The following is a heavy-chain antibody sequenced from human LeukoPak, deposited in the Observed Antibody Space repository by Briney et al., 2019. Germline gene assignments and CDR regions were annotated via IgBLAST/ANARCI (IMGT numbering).Heavy chain of an antibody. CDR3: AREYDTRGYFDY. Sequence: SVKVSCKASGGTFSSYAISWVRQAPGQGLEWMGGIIHIFGTANYAQKFQGRVTITADESTSTAYMELSSLRSEDTAVYYCAREYDTRGYFDYWGQGTLVTVSS. CDR2: IIHIFGTA. CDR1: GGTFSSYA. V-gene: IGHV1-69*13. D-gene: IGHD3-9*01. J-gene: IGHJ4*02.